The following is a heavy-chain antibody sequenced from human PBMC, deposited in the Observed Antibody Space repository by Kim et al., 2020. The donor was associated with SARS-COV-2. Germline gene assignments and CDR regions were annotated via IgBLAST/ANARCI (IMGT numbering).Heavy chain of an antibody. CDR1: GGSISSSSYY. V-gene: IGHV4-39*01. Sequence: SETLSLTCTVSGGSISSSSYYWGWIRQPPGKGLEWIGSIYYSGSTYYNPSLKSRVTISVDTSKNQFSLKLSSVTAADTAVYYCARHSLRFLEWANWFDLWGQGTLVTVSS. CDR3: ARHSLRFLEWANWFDL. D-gene: IGHD3-3*01. CDR2: IYYSGST. J-gene: IGHJ5*02.